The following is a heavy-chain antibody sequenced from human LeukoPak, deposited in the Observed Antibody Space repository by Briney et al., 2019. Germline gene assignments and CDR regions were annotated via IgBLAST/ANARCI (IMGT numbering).Heavy chain of an antibody. CDR2: ISSSSSYI. CDR1: GFTFSSYS. D-gene: IGHD3-3*01. V-gene: IGHV3-21*01. Sequence: GGSLRLSCAASGFTFSSYSMNWVRQAPGKGLEWVSSISSSSSYIYYADSVKGRFTISRDNAKNSLYLQMNSLRAEDTAVYYCARDGRYYDFWSGYEPDAFDIWGQGTMVTVSS. J-gene: IGHJ3*02. CDR3: ARDGRYYDFWSGYEPDAFDI.